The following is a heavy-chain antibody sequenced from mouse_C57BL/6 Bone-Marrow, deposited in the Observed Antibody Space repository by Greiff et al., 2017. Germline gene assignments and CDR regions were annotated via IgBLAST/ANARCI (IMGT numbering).Heavy chain of an antibody. Sequence: DVKLVESGGGLVQSGRSLRLSCATSGFTFSDFYMEWVRQAPGKGLEWIAASRNKANDYTTEYSASVKGRFIVSRDTSQSILYLQMNALRAEDTAIYYCARDGDSSGPGAMDDWGQGTSVTVSS. CDR1: GFTFSDFY. D-gene: IGHD3-2*02. J-gene: IGHJ4*01. CDR2: SRNKANDYTT. CDR3: ARDGDSSGPGAMDD. V-gene: IGHV7-1*01.